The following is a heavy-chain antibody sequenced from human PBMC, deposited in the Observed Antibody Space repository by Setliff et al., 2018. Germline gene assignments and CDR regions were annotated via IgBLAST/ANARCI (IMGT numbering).Heavy chain of an antibody. Sequence: SETLSLTCTVSGGSISSGGYYWSWIRQHPGKGLEWIGYIYYSGSTYYNPSLKSRVTISVDTSKNQFSLKLSSVTAADTAVYYCAARCSSTSCRYYYGSGSSVPFDYWGQGTLVTVSS. CDR3: AARCSSTSCRYYYGSGSSVPFDY. D-gene: IGHD3-10*01. J-gene: IGHJ4*02. V-gene: IGHV4-31*03. CDR2: IYYSGST. CDR1: GGSISSGGYY.